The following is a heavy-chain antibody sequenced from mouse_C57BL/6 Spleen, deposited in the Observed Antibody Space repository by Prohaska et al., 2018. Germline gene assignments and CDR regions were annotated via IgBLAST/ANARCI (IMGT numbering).Heavy chain of an antibody. V-gene: IGHV10-1*01. J-gene: IGHJ4*01. CDR1: GFSFNTYA. D-gene: IGHD1-1*01. Sequence: EVQLVESGGGLVQPKGSLKLSCAASGFSFNTYAMNWVRQAPGQGLEWVARIRSKSNNYATYYADSVKDRFTISRDDSESMLYLQMNNLKTEDTAMYYCVRLGTTVSYYAMDYWGQGTSVTVSS. CDR3: VRLGTTVSYYAMDY. CDR2: IRSKSNNYAT.